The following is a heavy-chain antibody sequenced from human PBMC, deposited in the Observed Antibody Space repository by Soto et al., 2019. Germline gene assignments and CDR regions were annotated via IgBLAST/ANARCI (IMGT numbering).Heavy chain of an antibody. J-gene: IGHJ6*02. CDR2: ISWNSGSI. V-gene: IGHV3-9*01. Sequence: GGSLRLSCAASGFTFDDYAMHWVRQAPGKGLEWVSGISWNSGSIGYADSVKGRFTISRDNAKNSLYLQMNSLRAEDTALYYCAKDNMVGYYYYGMDVWGQGTTVTVSS. CDR3: AKDNMVGYYYYGMDV. D-gene: IGHD3-10*01. CDR1: GFTFDDYA.